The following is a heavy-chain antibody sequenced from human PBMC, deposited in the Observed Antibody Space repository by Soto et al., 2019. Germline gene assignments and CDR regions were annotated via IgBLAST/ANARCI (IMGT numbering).Heavy chain of an antibody. CDR1: GYSFTSYD. CDR2: MNPNSGNT. Sequence: GASVKVPCKASGYSFTSYDIDAVRHATGQGLEWMGWMNPNSGNTGYAQKFQGRVTMTRNTSISTAYMELSSLRSEDTAVYYCARGSISLGSLDMDIWGKGTTVTVSS. V-gene: IGHV1-8*01. J-gene: IGHJ6*03. CDR3: ARGSISLGSLDMDI. D-gene: IGHD3-10*01.